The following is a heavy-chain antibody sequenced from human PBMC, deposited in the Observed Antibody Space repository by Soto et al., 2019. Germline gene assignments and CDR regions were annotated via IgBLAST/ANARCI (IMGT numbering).Heavy chain of an antibody. J-gene: IGHJ5*02. Sequence: ASVKVSCKASGYSFTTYGISWVRQAPGQGLEWMGWISAYNGNTSYAQKLQGRVTMTTDTSTSTAYMEPRSLRSDDTAVYYCARDSGSYSGWFDPWGQGTLVTVSS. V-gene: IGHV1-18*04. CDR3: ARDSGSYSGWFDP. CDR2: ISAYNGNT. D-gene: IGHD1-26*01. CDR1: GYSFTTYG.